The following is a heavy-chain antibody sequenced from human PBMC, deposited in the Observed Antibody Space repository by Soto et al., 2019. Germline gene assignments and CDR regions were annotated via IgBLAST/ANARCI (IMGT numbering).Heavy chain of an antibody. Sequence: GESLKISCKGSGYTFTRYWIAWVRQMPGKGLEWMGIMYPGDSDTRYSPSFQGQVTISADKSIATAYLQWSSLRASDTAIYYCARHDDSRGRYYFDYWGQGTLVTVSS. V-gene: IGHV5-51*01. CDR2: MYPGDSDT. J-gene: IGHJ4*02. CDR3: ARHDDSRGRYYFDY. D-gene: IGHD6-19*01. CDR1: GYTFTRYW.